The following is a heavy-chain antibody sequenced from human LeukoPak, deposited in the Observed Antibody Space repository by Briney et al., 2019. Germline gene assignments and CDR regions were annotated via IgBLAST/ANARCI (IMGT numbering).Heavy chain of an antibody. Sequence: QPGGSLRLSCAASGFIFDDFTMNWVRQAPGKGLEWVSLISWDGSSARYADSVKGRFTISRDNSNNFLYLQMNSLRIEDTALYYCAKFPDTVVENTGFFDYWGQGTLVTVSS. D-gene: IGHD5-18*01. CDR1: GFIFDDFT. V-gene: IGHV3-43*01. CDR2: ISWDGSSA. CDR3: AKFPDTVVENTGFFDY. J-gene: IGHJ4*02.